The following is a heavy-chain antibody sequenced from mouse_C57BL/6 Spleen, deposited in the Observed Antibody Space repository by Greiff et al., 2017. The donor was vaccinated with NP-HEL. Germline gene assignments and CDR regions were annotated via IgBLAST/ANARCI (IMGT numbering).Heavy chain of an antibody. CDR1: GFSFNTYA. J-gene: IGHJ4*01. CDR2: IRSKSNNYAT. D-gene: IGHD2-5*01. V-gene: IGHV10-1*01. Sequence: EVKLMESGGGLVQPKGSLKLSCAASGFSFNTYAMNWVRQAPGKGLEWVARIRSKSNNYATYYADSVKDRFTISRDDSESMLYLQMNNLKTEDTAMYYCVRTDSNPNSRFYYYAMDYWGQGTSVTVSS. CDR3: VRTDSNPNSRFYYYAMDY.